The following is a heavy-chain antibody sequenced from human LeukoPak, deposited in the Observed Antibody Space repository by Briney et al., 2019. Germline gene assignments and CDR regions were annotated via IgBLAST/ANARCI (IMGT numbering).Heavy chain of an antibody. D-gene: IGHD3-10*01. CDR2: TYYSSST. V-gene: IGHV4-39*01. CDR1: GASISSSTYY. Sequence: SETLSLTCTVSGASISSSTYYWGWIRQPPGEGLEWIGYTYYSSSTYYNPSLKSRVTISVDTSKNQFSLMLNSVTAADTAVYYCARHQPLNYYYGSIYYYYYMDVWGKGTTVTISS. J-gene: IGHJ6*03. CDR3: ARHQPLNYYYGSIYYYYYMDV.